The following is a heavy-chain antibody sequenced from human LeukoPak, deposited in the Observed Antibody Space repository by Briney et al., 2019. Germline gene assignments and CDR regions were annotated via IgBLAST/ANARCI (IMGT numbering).Heavy chain of an antibody. V-gene: IGHV1-8*03. Sequence: ASVKVSCKASRYTFTSYDINWVRQATGQGLEWMGWMNPNSGSAGYAQKFQGRVTITRNTSISTAYMELSGLRSEDTAVYYCARGRSTGYPYYFEYWGQGTLVTVSS. J-gene: IGHJ4*02. D-gene: IGHD5-12*01. CDR1: RYTFTSYD. CDR2: MNPNSGSA. CDR3: ARGRSTGYPYYFEY.